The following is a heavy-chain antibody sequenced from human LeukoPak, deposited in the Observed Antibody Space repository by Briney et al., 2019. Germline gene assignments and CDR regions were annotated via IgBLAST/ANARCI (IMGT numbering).Heavy chain of an antibody. CDR2: IYHTGST. Sequence: PSETLSLTCTVSGVSFSSYYWNWIRQTPGKGLEWIAHIYHTGSTKYNPSLGSRVTISIDTSRNQFSLKVISVTAADTAVYYCARGGSRQISSSDFDYWGQGTLVTVSS. CDR1: GVSFSSYY. D-gene: IGHD3-16*01. V-gene: IGHV4-59*01. CDR3: ARGGSRQISSSDFDY. J-gene: IGHJ4*02.